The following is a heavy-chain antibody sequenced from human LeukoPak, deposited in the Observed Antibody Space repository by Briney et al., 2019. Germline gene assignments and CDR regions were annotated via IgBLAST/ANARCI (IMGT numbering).Heavy chain of an antibody. Sequence: ASVKVSCKASGYSFTSYAVHWVRQAPGQKLEWMGWINAGSANTKYSQKFQGRVTFTSDTSADTAYMELNSLRSEDTAAYYCARSNPMIYWGQGTLVTVSS. CDR2: INAGSANT. CDR1: GYSFTSYA. D-gene: IGHD3-16*01. J-gene: IGHJ4*02. CDR3: ARSNPMIY. V-gene: IGHV1-3*01.